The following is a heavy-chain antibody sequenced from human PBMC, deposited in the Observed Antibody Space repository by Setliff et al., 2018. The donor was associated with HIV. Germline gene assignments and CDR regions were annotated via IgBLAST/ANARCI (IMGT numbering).Heavy chain of an antibody. D-gene: IGHD3-3*01. V-gene: IGHV4-59*08. CDR2: IYYTGRT. CDR3: VRHLLDYNFWSGYSTQNCFNY. CDR1: GGPFSGYY. J-gene: IGHJ4*02. Sequence: SETLSLTCDVSGGPFSGYYWSWIRQSPGKGLEWIGHIYYTGRTNYNPSLQSRVNMSVDTSKNQLSLNLTSVTAADTAIYYCVRHLLDYNFWSGYSTQNCFNYWGQGALVTVSS.